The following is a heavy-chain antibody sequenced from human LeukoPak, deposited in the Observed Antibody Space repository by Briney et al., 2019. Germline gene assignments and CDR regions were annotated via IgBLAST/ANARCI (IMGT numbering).Heavy chain of an antibody. CDR1: GYTFTGYY. Sequence: ASVKVSCKASGYTFTGYYMHWVRQAPGQGLEWMGWINPNSGGTNYAQKFQGRVTMTRDTSISTAYMELSRLRSDDTAVYYCARDWEVLLWFGELPGYWGQGTLVTVSS. CDR2: INPNSGGT. CDR3: ARDWEVLLWFGELPGY. D-gene: IGHD3-10*01. V-gene: IGHV1-2*02. J-gene: IGHJ4*02.